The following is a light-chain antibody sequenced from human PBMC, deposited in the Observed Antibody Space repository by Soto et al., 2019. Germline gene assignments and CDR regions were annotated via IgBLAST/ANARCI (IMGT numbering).Light chain of an antibody. CDR1: QSVSTN. CDR3: QQYDNWPIT. J-gene: IGKJ5*01. V-gene: IGKV3-15*01. CDR2: GAS. Sequence: EVAMTQSPASLSVSPGERATRSCRASQSVSTNLAWYQQKPGQAPRLLMYGASTRAIGIPARFTGGGSGTEFTLTISSLQPEDLTFYYCQQYDNWPITFGQGTRLEIK.